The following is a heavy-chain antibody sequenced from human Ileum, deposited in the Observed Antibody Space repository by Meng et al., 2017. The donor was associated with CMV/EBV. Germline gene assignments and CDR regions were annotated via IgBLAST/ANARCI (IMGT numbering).Heavy chain of an antibody. CDR2: IYSGGINT. Sequence: SGFNFTSECWRWVRQAPGKGLEWVSVIYSGGINTYYADYVKGRFTISRDDSKNTLYLQMHSLRAEDTALYYCAKGIGARLNWFDPWGQGTLVTVSS. CDR1: GFNFTSEC. CDR3: AKGIGARLNWFDP. D-gene: IGHD6-6*01. V-gene: IGHV3-23*03. J-gene: IGHJ5*02.